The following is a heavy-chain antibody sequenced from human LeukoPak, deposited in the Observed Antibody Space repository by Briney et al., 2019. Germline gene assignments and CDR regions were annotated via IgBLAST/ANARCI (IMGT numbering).Heavy chain of an antibody. D-gene: IGHD1-1*01. CDR3: ARRTTGTTGGIDY. CDR1: GFTFSSYG. V-gene: IGHV3-33*01. CDR2: IWYDGSNK. J-gene: IGHJ4*02. Sequence: GGSLRLSCAASGFTFSSYGMHWVRQAPGKGLEWVAVIWYDGSNKYYADSVKGRFTISKDNSKNTLYLQMNSLRAEDTAVYYCARRTTGTTGGIDYWGQGTLVTVSS.